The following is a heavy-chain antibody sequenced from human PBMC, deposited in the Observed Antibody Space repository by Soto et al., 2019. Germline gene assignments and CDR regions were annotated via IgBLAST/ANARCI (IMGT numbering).Heavy chain of an antibody. Sequence: QVQLVQSGAGVKKPGSSVKVSCKASGGTFSSYTISWVRQAPGQGLEWMGRIIPILGIANYAQKFQGRVTITADKSTSTAYMELSSLRSEDTAVYYCARGCSGGSCYLDYWGQGTLVTVSS. J-gene: IGHJ4*02. CDR1: GGTFSSYT. V-gene: IGHV1-69*02. CDR2: IIPILGIA. D-gene: IGHD2-15*01. CDR3: ARGCSGGSCYLDY.